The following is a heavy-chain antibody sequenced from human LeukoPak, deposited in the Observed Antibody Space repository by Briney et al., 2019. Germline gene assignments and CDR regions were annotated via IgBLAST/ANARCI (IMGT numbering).Heavy chain of an antibody. CDR3: ANEIRPNDY. CDR1: EFDFSTHA. Sequence: GGSLRLSCAASEFDFSTHAMTWVRQAPGKGLEWVSAISISGTKTYYADSVKGRFTISRGNSKNTLYLQMYSLRAEDTAVYYCANEIRPNDYWGQGTLVTVSS. J-gene: IGHJ4*02. CDR2: ISISGTKT. V-gene: IGHV3-23*01. D-gene: IGHD4-17*01.